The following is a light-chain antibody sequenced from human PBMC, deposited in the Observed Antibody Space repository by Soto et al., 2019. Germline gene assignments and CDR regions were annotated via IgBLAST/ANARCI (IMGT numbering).Light chain of an antibody. Sequence: QSVLTQPASVSGSPGQSITISCTGTSSDVGSFKLVSWYQQHPGKAPKLMLYDVSKRPSGVSSRFSGSKSGNTASLTISGLQAEDEADYYCCSYSRVGVPYVLGTGTKVTVL. CDR3: CSYSRVGVPYV. CDR1: SSDVGSFKL. J-gene: IGLJ1*01. V-gene: IGLV2-23*02. CDR2: DVS.